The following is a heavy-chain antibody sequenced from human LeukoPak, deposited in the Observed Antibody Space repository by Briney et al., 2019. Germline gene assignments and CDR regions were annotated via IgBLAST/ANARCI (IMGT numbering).Heavy chain of an antibody. CDR1: GGSFNGYY. J-gene: IGHJ4*02. CDR3: ARLSPELLDY. Sequence: PSETLSLTCAVYGGSFNGYYWSWIRQPPGKGLEWIGEINHSGSTNYNPSLKSRVTISVDTSKNQFSLKLSSVTAADTAVHYCARLSPELLDYWGQGTLVTVSS. V-gene: IGHV4-34*01. CDR2: INHSGST. D-gene: IGHD1-14*01.